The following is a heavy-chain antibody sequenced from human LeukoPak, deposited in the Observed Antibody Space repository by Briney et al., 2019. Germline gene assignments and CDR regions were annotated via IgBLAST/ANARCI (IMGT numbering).Heavy chain of an antibody. CDR1: GSTFSSYS. Sequence: GGSLRLSCAASGSTFSSYSMNWVRQAPGKGLEWVSSISSSSSYIYYADSVKGRFTISRDNAKNSLYLQMNSLRAEDTAVYYCARAYYDSSGYVDYWGQGTLVTVSS. CDR3: ARAYYDSSGYVDY. J-gene: IGHJ4*02. CDR2: ISSSSSYI. V-gene: IGHV3-21*01. D-gene: IGHD3-22*01.